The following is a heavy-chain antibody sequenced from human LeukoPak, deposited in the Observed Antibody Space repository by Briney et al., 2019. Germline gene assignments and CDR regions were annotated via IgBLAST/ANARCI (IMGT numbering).Heavy chain of an antibody. V-gene: IGHV3-30*02. D-gene: IGHD1-26*01. CDR2: IRYDGSNK. CDR1: GFTFSSYG. Sequence: GGSLRLSCAASGFTFSSYGMHWVRQAPGKGLEWVAFIRYDGSNKYYADSVKGRFTISRDNSKNTLYLQMNSLRAEDTAVYYCAKDRVGGSYYILPDYWGQGTLVTVSS. J-gene: IGHJ4*02. CDR3: AKDRVGGSYYILPDY.